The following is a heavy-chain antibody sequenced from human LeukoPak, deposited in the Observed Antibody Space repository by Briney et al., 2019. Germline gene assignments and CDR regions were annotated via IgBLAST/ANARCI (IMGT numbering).Heavy chain of an antibody. V-gene: IGHV1-18*01. D-gene: IGHD3-9*01. Sequence: ASVKVSCKASGYTFTSYGISWVRQAPGQGLEWMGWISAYNGNTNYAQKLQGRVTMTTDTSTSTAYMELRSLRSDDTAVYYCASRSTNYDILTGYSYYYYYMDVWGKGTTVTVSS. J-gene: IGHJ6*03. CDR2: ISAYNGNT. CDR1: GYTFTSYG. CDR3: ASRSTNYDILTGYSYYYYYMDV.